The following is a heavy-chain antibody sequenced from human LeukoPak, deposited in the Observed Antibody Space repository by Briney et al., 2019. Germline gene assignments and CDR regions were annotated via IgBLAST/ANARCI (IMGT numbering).Heavy chain of an antibody. D-gene: IGHD3-22*01. CDR1: GGSISTYY. V-gene: IGHV4-59*12. J-gene: IGHJ4*02. Sequence: SETLSLTCTVSGGSISTYYWSWIRQPPGKGLEWIGYIYYSGSTNYNPSLKSRVTISVDTSKNQFSLKLSSVTAADTAVYYCARGRTYHDSSLNLWGQGTLVTVSS. CDR3: ARGRTYHDSSLNL. CDR2: IYYSGST.